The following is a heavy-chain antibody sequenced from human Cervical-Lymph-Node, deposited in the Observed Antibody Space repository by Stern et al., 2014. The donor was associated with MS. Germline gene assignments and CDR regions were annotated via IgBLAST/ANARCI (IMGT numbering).Heavy chain of an antibody. J-gene: IGHJ5*02. D-gene: IGHD3-16*01. CDR2: LGWNSEGR. Sequence: VQLVQSGGGMVQPGRSLRLSCEASGFKFDDFAMHWVQQAPGKGLEWVSGLGWNSEGRGYADSVQGRFTISRDNAKSSLYLQMNSLTAEDTALYYCAKADDYAAGIDAWGQGTLVVVSS. CDR3: AKADDYAAGIDA. V-gene: IGHV3-9*01. CDR1: GFKFDDFA.